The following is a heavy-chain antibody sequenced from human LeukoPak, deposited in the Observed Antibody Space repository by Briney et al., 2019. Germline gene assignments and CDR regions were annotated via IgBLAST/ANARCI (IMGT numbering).Heavy chain of an antibody. J-gene: IGHJ4*02. CDR2: IIPIFGTA. V-gene: IGHV1-69*05. D-gene: IGHD3-3*01. Sequence: SVKVSCKASGGTYSSYAISWVRQAPGQGLEWMGGIIPIFGTANYAQKFQGRVTITTDESTSTAYMELSSLRSEDTAVYYCARGSSYDFWSGYFDYWGQGTLVTLSS. CDR1: GGTYSSYA. CDR3: ARGSSYDFWSGYFDY.